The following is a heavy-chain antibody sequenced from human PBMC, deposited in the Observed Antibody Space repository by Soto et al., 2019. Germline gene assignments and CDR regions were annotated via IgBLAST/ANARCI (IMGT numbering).Heavy chain of an antibody. CDR1: GGSISSSSYY. V-gene: IGHV4-39*01. Sequence: PSETLSLTCTVSGGSISSSSYYWGWIRQPPGKGLEWIGSIYYSGSTYYNPSLKSRVTISVDTSKNQFSLKLSSVTAADTAVYYCATFTTGRDGYNDFDYWGQGTLVTVSS. CDR3: ATFTTGRDGYNDFDY. CDR2: IYYSGST. D-gene: IGHD5-12*01. J-gene: IGHJ4*02.